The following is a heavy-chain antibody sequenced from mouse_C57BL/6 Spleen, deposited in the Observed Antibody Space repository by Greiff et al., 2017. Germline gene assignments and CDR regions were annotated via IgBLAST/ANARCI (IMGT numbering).Heavy chain of an antibody. V-gene: IGHV1-7*01. Sequence: VQLQQSGAELAKPGASVKLSCKASGYTFTSYWMHWVKQRPGQGLEWIGYINPSSGYTKYNQKFKDKATLTAVKSSSTAYMQLSSLTYEDSAVYYCARGRQPPFDYWGQGTTLTVSS. CDR1: GYTFTSYW. CDR3: ARGRQPPFDY. CDR2: INPSSGYT. D-gene: IGHD3-2*01. J-gene: IGHJ2*01.